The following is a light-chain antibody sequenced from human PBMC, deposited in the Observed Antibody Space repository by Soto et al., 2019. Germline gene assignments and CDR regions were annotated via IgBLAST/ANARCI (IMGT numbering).Light chain of an antibody. Sequence: DFQMTPYPSSLSASVGDRVTITCQASQDISNYLNWYQQKPGKAPKLLIYDASNLETGVPSRFSGSGSGTYFTFTIYNLHPEDMATYCSHQYDNLPPGTVGAGTRLEIK. V-gene: IGKV1-33*01. CDR2: DAS. CDR1: QDISNY. J-gene: IGKJ5*01. CDR3: HQYDNLPPGT.